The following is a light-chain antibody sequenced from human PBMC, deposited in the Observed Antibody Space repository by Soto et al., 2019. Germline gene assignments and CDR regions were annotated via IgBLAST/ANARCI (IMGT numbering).Light chain of an antibody. CDR2: DVS. V-gene: IGKV1-5*01. CDR1: QSISTS. J-gene: IGKJ1*01. Sequence: DIQMTQSPSTLSASVGDRVTITCRASQSISTSLAWYQQKPGKAPKLLIYDVSSFESGVPSRFSGSGSGTEFTLTISSLQPDDFATYYCQQYNSYSWTFGQGTKV. CDR3: QQYNSYSWT.